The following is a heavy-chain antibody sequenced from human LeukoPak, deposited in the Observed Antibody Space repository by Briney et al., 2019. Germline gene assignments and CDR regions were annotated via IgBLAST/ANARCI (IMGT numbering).Heavy chain of an antibody. CDR2: ISVSGGNT. CDR3: VKDRPNYYGSNGHYYRQNGDY. D-gene: IGHD3-22*01. V-gene: IGHV3-23*01. CDR1: GFTFSSYA. Sequence: GGSLRLSCAASGFTFSSYAMSWVRQAPGEGLEWVSAISVSGGNTYYADSVKGRFTISRDNSRDTLYLKRNSLRAGDTAIYYCVKDRPNYYGSNGHYYRQNGDYWGQGTLVAVSS. J-gene: IGHJ4*02.